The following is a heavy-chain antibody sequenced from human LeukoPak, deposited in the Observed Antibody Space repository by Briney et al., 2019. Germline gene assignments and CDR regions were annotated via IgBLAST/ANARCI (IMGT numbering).Heavy chain of an antibody. CDR1: GGSISSYY. D-gene: IGHD5-18*01. Sequence: SETLSLTCTVSGGSISSYYWSWIRQPPGKGLEWIGYIYYSGSTNYNPSLKSRVTISVDTSKNQFSPKLSSVTAADTAVYYCARLGGYSYGYPFDYWGQGTLVTVSS. J-gene: IGHJ4*02. V-gene: IGHV4-59*01. CDR2: IYYSGST. CDR3: ARLGGYSYGYPFDY.